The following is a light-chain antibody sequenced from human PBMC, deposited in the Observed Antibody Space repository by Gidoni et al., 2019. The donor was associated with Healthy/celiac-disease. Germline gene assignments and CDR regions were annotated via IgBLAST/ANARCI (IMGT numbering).Light chain of an antibody. CDR3: QQRSNWLRT. J-gene: IGKJ2*01. Sequence: IVLTQSPATLSLSPGERATLSCRASQSVSSYLAWYQQKPGQAHRLLIYDASNRATGIPARFSGSGSGTDFTLTISSLEPEDFAVYYCQQRSNWLRTFGQGTKLEIK. CDR1: QSVSSY. CDR2: DAS. V-gene: IGKV3-11*01.